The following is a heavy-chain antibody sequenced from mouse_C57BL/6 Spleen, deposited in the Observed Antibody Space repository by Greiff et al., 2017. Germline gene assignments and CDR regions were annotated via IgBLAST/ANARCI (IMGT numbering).Heavy chain of an antibody. CDR3: ARSGDYDGVFAY. J-gene: IGHJ3*01. V-gene: IGHV1-55*01. D-gene: IGHD2-4*01. Sequence: QVQLQQSGAELVKPGASVKMSCKASGYTFTSYWITWVKQRPGQGLEWIGDIYPGSGSTNYNEKFKSKATLTVDTSSSTAYMQLSSLTSEDSAVYYCARSGDYDGVFAYWGQGTLVTVSA. CDR1: GYTFTSYW. CDR2: IYPGSGST.